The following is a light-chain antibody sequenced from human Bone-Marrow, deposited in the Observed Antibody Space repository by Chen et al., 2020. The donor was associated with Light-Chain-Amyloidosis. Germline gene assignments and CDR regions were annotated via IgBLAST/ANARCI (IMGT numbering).Light chain of an antibody. Sequence: DIQMTQSPSSLSASVGDRVTITCRASQSINSYLNWYQQKPGKAPKLLIYAASSLQSGVPSRFSGSGSGTDFTLTISSLQPEDFATYYCQQSYSTPPAFTFGPGTKVDIK. J-gene: IGKJ3*01. CDR2: AAS. CDR3: QQSYSTPPAFT. CDR1: QSINSY. V-gene: IGKV1-39*01.